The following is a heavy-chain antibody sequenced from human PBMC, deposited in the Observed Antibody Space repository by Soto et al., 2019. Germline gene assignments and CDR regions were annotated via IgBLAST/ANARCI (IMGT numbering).Heavy chain of an antibody. Sequence: EVQLLESGGDVVRTWGSLRLSCAASVFTFSSYAMGWVRQAPGKGLEWVAGVSRAGTYTFYADSVRVRFSISRDNSRDTVDLYMNALRGDDTAVYFCVKYTVTEDLGESWCQVTLVSVSS. CDR2: VSRAGTYT. J-gene: IGHJ5*02. CDR1: VFTFSSYA. V-gene: IGHV3-23*01. D-gene: IGHD3-16*01. CDR3: VKYTVTEDLGES.